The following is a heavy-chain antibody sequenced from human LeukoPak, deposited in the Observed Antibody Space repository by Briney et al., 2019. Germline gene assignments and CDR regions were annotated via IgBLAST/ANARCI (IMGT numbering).Heavy chain of an antibody. CDR3: AGDRYGGNIGNWFDP. CDR2: ISGDGTTT. CDR1: GFTFSSYS. J-gene: IGHJ5*02. D-gene: IGHD4-23*01. Sequence: GGSLRLSCAASGFTFSSYSMNWVRQAPGKGLVWVSRISGDGTTTHYADSVKGRFTISRDNAKNTLYLQMNSLRDEDTAVYSCAGDRYGGNIGNWFDPWGQGTLVTVSS. V-gene: IGHV3-74*01.